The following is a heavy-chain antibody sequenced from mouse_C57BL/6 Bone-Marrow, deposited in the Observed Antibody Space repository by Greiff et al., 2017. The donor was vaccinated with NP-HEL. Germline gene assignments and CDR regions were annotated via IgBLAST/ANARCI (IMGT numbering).Heavy chain of an antibody. Sequence: QVQLQQPGAELVRPGTSVKLSCKASGYTFTSYWMHWVKQRPGQGLEWIGVIDPSDSYTNYNQKFKGKATLTVDTSSSTAYMQLSSLTSEDSAVYYCARRGDSNPRGAWFAYWGQGTLVTVAA. V-gene: IGHV1-59*01. CDR3: ARRGDSNPRGAWFAY. J-gene: IGHJ3*01. D-gene: IGHD2-5*01. CDR2: IDPSDSYT. CDR1: GYTFTSYW.